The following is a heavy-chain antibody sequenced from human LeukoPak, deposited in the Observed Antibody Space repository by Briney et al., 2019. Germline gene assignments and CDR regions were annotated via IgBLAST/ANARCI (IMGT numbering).Heavy chain of an antibody. J-gene: IGHJ6*03. V-gene: IGHV4-34*01. Sequence: SETLSLTCAVYGGSFSGYYWSWIRQPPGKGLEWIGEINHSGSTNYNPSLKSRVTISVDTSKNQFSLRLSSVTAADTAVYYCARRRGYSGYDYYYYMDVWGKGTTVTISS. CDR3: ARRRGYSGYDYYYYMDV. CDR2: INHSGST. D-gene: IGHD5-12*01. CDR1: GGSFSGYY.